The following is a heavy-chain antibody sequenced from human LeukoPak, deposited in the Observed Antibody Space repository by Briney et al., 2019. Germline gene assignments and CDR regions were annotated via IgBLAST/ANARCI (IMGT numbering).Heavy chain of an antibody. CDR1: GFTFDDYA. D-gene: IGHD2-21*02. CDR2: ISWNSGSI. Sequence: GGSLRLSCAASGFTFDDYAMHWVRQAPGKGLEWVSGISWNSGSIGYADSVKGRFTISGDNAKNSLYLQMNSLRAEDMALYYCAKDYCGGDCYFDYWGQGTLVTVSS. CDR3: AKDYCGGDCYFDY. J-gene: IGHJ4*02. V-gene: IGHV3-9*03.